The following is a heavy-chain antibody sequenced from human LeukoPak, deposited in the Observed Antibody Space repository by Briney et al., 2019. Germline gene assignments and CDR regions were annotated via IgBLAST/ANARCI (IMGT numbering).Heavy chain of an antibody. CDR1: GGSISSSSYY. D-gene: IGHD6-13*01. Sequence: TPSETLSLTCTVVGGSISSSSYYWGWIRQPPGKGLEWIGSIYYSGSTYYNPSLKSRVTISVDTSKNQFSLKLSSVTAADTAVYYCARARPRYSSSWYGRGNWFDPWGQGTLVTVSS. J-gene: IGHJ5*02. CDR3: ARARPRYSSSWYGRGNWFDP. CDR2: IYYSGST. V-gene: IGHV4-39*07.